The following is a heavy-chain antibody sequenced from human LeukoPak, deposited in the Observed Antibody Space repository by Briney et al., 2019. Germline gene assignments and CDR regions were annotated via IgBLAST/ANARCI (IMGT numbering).Heavy chain of an antibody. CDR3: ARAYYYDSSGYRDWYFDL. J-gene: IGHJ2*01. CDR1: EYTFTGYY. V-gene: IGHV1-69*13. Sequence: SVKVSCKASEYTFTGYYIHWVRQAPGQGLEWMGGIIPIFGTANYAQKFQGRVTITADESTSTAYMELSSLRSEDTAVYYCARAYYYDSSGYRDWYFDLWGRGTLVTVSS. CDR2: IIPIFGTA. D-gene: IGHD3-22*01.